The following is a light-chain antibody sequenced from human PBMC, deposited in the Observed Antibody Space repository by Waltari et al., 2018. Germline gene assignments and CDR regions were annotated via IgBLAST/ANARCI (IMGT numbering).Light chain of an antibody. CDR2: WAS. Sequence: DIVMTQSPDSLAVSLGERATINCKSSQSVLYSSNNKNYLAWYQQKPVQPPKLLIYWASTRESGVPDRCSGSGSGTDFTLTISSLQAEDVAVYYCQQYYSTPHTFGQGTKLEIK. CDR1: QSVLYSSNNKNY. CDR3: QQYYSTPHT. J-gene: IGKJ2*01. V-gene: IGKV4-1*01.